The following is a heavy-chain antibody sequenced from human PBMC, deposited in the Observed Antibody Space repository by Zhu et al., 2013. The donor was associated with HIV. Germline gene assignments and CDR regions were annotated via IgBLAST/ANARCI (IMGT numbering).Heavy chain of an antibody. V-gene: IGHV1-2*02. CDR1: GYIFINYY. Sequence: QVQLVQSGAEMKSPGASVRISCRASGYIFINYYLHWVRQAPGQGPESMGWINPRNGDTKLAQTFRGRIFLTRDTSINTIYMELRSLTSDDTAVYYCARDPSTRYYTDVWGKGTTVIVSS. CDR3: ARDPSTRYYTDV. J-gene: IGHJ6*03. CDR2: INPRNGDT.